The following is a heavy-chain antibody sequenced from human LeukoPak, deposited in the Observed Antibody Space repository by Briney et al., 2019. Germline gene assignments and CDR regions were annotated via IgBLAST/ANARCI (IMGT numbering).Heavy chain of an antibody. CDR3: AKDEGDGDSLYYFDY. CDR1: GFTFDDYA. J-gene: IGHJ4*02. CDR2: ISWNSGSI. Sequence: GGSLRLSCAASGFTFDDYAMHWVRQAPGKGLEWVSGISWNSGSIGYADSVKGRFTISRDNAKNSLYLQMNSLRAEDTALYYCAKDEGDGDSLYYFDYWGQGTLVTVSS. V-gene: IGHV3-9*01. D-gene: IGHD4-17*01.